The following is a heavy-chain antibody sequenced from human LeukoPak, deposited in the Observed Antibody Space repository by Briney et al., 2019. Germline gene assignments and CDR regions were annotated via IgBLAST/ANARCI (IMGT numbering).Heavy chain of an antibody. CDR3: ATDLHGSGSPSRAYYYYGMDV. CDR1: GYTLTELS. J-gene: IGHJ6*04. CDR2: FYPEDGET. V-gene: IGHV1-24*01. Sequence: ASVKVSCKVSGYTLTELSMHWVRQAPGKGLEWMGGFYPEDGETIYAQKFQGRVTMTEDTSTDTAYMELSSLRSEDTAVYYCATDLHGSGSPSRAYYYYGMDVWGKGTTVTVSS. D-gene: IGHD3-10*01.